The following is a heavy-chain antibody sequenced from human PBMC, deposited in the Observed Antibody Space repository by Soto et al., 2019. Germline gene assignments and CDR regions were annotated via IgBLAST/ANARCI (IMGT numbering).Heavy chain of an antibody. Sequence: SETLSLTCTVSGGSINTFYWSWVRQPAGKGLEWIGRIFSSGSTSFNPSLESRVAMSVDTSKNHFSLNLSSVTAADTAVYYCASNYYYDSSGYYDYWGQGTLVTVSS. CDR3: ASNYYYDSSGYYDY. CDR2: IFSSGST. J-gene: IGHJ4*02. V-gene: IGHV4-4*07. D-gene: IGHD3-22*01. CDR1: GGSINTFY.